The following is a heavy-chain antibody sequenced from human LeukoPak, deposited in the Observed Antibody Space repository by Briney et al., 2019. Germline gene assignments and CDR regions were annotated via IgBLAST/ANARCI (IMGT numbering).Heavy chain of an antibody. CDR2: INPNSGGT. V-gene: IGHV1-2*02. Sequence: ASVKVSCKASGYTFTSYYMHWVRQAPGQGLEWMGWINPNSGGTNYAQKFQGRVTMTRDTSISTAYMELSSLRSDDTAVYYCARQKPGSRGWEPIDYWGQGTLVTVSS. D-gene: IGHD6-19*01. CDR1: GYTFTSYY. J-gene: IGHJ4*02. CDR3: ARQKPGSRGWEPIDY.